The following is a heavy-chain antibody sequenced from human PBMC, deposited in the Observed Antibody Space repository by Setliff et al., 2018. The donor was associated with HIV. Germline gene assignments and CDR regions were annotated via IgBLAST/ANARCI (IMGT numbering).Heavy chain of an antibody. CDR2: ISGSGGGT. D-gene: IGHD1-26*01. Sequence: LRLSCAASGFTFSTYAMSWVRQAPGKGLEWVAAISGSGGGTYYADSAKGRFTISRDNSKNTLYLQMNSLRVEDTAIYYCAKDPYSGTFTLYYFDYWGQGTLVTVSS. CDR1: GFTFSTYA. V-gene: IGHV3-23*01. CDR3: AKDPYSGTFTLYYFDY. J-gene: IGHJ4*02.